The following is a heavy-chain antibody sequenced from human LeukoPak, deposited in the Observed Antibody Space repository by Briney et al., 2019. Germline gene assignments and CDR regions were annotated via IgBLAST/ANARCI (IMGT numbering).Heavy chain of an antibody. D-gene: IGHD5-24*01. Sequence: ASVKVSCKASGYTFTSYDINWVRQATGQGLGWMGWMNPNSGNTGYAQKFQGRVTMTRNTSISTAYMELSSLRSEDTAVYYCARDGYNSFSPNYFDYWGQGTLVTVSS. CDR1: GYTFTSYD. J-gene: IGHJ4*02. CDR2: MNPNSGNT. V-gene: IGHV1-8*01. CDR3: ARDGYNSFSPNYFDY.